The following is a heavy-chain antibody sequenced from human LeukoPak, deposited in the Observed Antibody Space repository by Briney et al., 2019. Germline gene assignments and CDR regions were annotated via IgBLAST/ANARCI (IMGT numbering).Heavy chain of an antibody. CDR1: GDSISGYY. J-gene: IGHJ4*02. CDR3: ARHRFGHLFDY. D-gene: IGHD3-16*01. Sequence: SETLSLTCTVSGDSISGYYWSWIRQPPGKGLEWIGYVYHTGHTHYSPSLKSRVTVSLDTSWNQVSLILSSVTAADTAVYYCARHRFGHLFDYWGQGTLVFVSS. V-gene: IGHV4-59*01. CDR2: VYHTGHT.